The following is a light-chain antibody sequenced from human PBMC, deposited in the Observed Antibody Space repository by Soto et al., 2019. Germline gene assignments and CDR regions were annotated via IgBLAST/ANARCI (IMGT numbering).Light chain of an antibody. J-gene: IGKJ1*01. CDR2: AAF. Sequence: DIQLTQSPSFLSASVGDRVTITCRASQSISSYLNWYQQKPGKAPKLLIYAAFSLQTGVPSRFSGSGSGTDFTLTISSLQPEDFATYYCQQSYNTPWTFGQGTKVDIK. CDR3: QQSYNTPWT. CDR1: QSISSY. V-gene: IGKV1-39*01.